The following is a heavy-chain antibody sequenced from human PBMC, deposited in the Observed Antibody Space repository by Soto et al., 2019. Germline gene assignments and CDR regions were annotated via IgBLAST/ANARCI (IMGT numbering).Heavy chain of an antibody. J-gene: IGHJ6*02. CDR2: INKDGGRT. CDR3: AKDLHWYGMDV. V-gene: IGHV3-23*01. CDR1: GFTFGSYF. Sequence: EVQLLESGGGLVQPGESLRLSCAASGFTFGSYFMXXXRQAPGKGPEWVSDINKDGGRTHYXDSVRGRFTISRDNSXXXXXXXXXXLRAEDTALXXCAKDLHWYGMDVWGQGTTVTVSS. D-gene: IGHD1-1*01.